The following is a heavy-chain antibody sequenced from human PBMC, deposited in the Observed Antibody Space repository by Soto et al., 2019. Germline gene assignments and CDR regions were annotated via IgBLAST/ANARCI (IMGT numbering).Heavy chain of an antibody. D-gene: IGHD3-3*01. CDR1: GITFSSYA. V-gene: IGHV3-33*08. J-gene: IGHJ4*02. Sequence: GGSLRLSCAASGITFSSYAFSWVRQAPGKGLEWVAVIWYDGSNKYNADSVKGRFTTSRDNSKNTLYLQMNSLRAEDTAVYYCAREFWSGPFDYWGQGTLVTVSS. CDR2: IWYDGSNK. CDR3: AREFWSGPFDY.